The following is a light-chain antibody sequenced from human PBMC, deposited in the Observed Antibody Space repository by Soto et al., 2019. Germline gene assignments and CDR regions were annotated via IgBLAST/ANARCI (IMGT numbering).Light chain of an antibody. J-gene: IGLJ1*01. Sequence: QSVLTQPASVSGSPGQSITISCTGTSSDVGGYNYVSWYQHHPGKAPKLMIYDVSNRPSGVSNRFSGSKSGNTASLIISGLQAEDEADYHCSSYTSSSTLSTHVFRTGTKVTDL. CDR1: SSDVGGYNY. V-gene: IGLV2-14*03. CDR2: DVS. CDR3: SSYTSSSTLSTHV.